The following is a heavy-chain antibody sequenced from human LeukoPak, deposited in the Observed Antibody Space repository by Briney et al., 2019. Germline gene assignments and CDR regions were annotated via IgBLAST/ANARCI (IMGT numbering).Heavy chain of an antibody. V-gene: IGHV3-9*01. D-gene: IGHD6-19*01. Sequence: GGSLRLSCAASGFTFGDYALHWVRQAPGKGLEWVSGISWNSGNIDYADSVKGRFTISRDNAKNSLYLQMNSLRAQDTALYYCAKGDSGSYYYYGMGVWGQGTTVIVS. CDR1: GFTFGDYA. J-gene: IGHJ6*02. CDR2: ISWNSGNI. CDR3: AKGDSGSYYYYGMGV.